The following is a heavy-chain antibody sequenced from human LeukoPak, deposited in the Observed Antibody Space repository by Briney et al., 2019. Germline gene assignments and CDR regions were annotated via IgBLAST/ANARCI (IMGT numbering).Heavy chain of an antibody. CDR1: GYTFTSYA. Sequence: ASVKVSCKASGYTFTSYAMNWVRQAPGQGLEWMGWISTYNGNTNYAQKLQGRVTMTTDTSTSTAYMELRSLRSDDTAVYYCARVREWELLSYYYYYMDVWGKGTTVTVSS. J-gene: IGHJ6*03. V-gene: IGHV1-18*01. CDR2: ISTYNGNT. CDR3: ARVREWELLSYYYYYMDV. D-gene: IGHD1-26*01.